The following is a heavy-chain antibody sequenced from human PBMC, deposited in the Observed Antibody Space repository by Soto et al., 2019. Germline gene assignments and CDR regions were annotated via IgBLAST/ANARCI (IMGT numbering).Heavy chain of an antibody. CDR1: GGSISSGGYY. Sequence: QVQLQESGPGLVKPSQTLSLTCTVSGGSISSGGYYWSWIRQHPGKGREWIGYIYYSGSTYYNPSHRGRVIVSVDTSKIQFSMKLSSVTAADTVLYYCARERRGLLVPASFRSCALDIGGQGTMVTVSS. D-gene: IGHD2-2*01. V-gene: IGHV4-31*03. CDR2: IYYSGST. J-gene: IGHJ3*02. CDR3: ARERRGLLVPASFRSCALDI.